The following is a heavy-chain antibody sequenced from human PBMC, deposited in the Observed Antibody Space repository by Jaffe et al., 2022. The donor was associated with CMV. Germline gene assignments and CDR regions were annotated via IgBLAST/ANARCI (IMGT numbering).Heavy chain of an antibody. Sequence: EVQLVQSGAEVRKTGESLKISCKGSGYTFSDYWIGWVRQMPGKGLEWMAIIYPGDSETRYSPSFQGQVTISADKSVTTAYLQWSSLKASDTAIYYCVRRERMAARRGYYFYGMDVWGQGTTVTVSS. J-gene: IGHJ6*02. CDR1: GYTFSDYW. V-gene: IGHV5-51*01. D-gene: IGHD6-6*01. CDR3: VRRERMAARRGYYFYGMDV. CDR2: IYPGDSET.